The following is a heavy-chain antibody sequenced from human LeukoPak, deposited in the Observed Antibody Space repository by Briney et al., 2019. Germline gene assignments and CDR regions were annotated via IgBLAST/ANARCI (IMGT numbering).Heavy chain of an antibody. D-gene: IGHD2-21*02. V-gene: IGHV3-23*01. CDR3: AKDFTVVVTAIVDY. CDR1: GFTFSSYA. J-gene: IGHJ4*02. CDR2: ISGSGGST. Sequence: GGSLRLSCAASGFTFSSYAMSWVRQAPGKGLEWVSAISGSGGSTYYVDSVKGRFTISRDNSKNTLYLQMNSLRAEDTAVYYCAKDFTVVVTAIVDYWGQGTLVTVSS.